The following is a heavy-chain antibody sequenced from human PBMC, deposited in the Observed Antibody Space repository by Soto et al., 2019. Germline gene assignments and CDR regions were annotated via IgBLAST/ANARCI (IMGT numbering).Heavy chain of an antibody. Sequence: EVQLLESGGGLVQPGGSLTLSCAASGFTFSNYAMSWVRQAPGKGLEWVSAISGVGISTYYADSVRGRFTISRDNSRNTLYLRMNSLRAEDTAVYYCARDAISMVRGTNNWFDPWGQGTLVTVSS. CDR1: GFTFSNYA. V-gene: IGHV3-23*01. CDR2: ISGVGIST. CDR3: ARDAISMVRGTNNWFDP. J-gene: IGHJ5*02. D-gene: IGHD3-10*01.